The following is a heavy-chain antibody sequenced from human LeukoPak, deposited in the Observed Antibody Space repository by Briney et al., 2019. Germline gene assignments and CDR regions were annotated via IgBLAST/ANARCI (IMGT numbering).Heavy chain of an antibody. CDR1: GVTLSNYG. J-gene: IGHJ4*02. CDR2: ISDRGGST. D-gene: IGHD2-15*01. CDR3: AKRGVVIRAVLVVGFHKEAYYFDS. V-gene: IGHV3-23*01. Sequence: GGSLRLSCVVSGVTLSNYGMSWVRQAPGKGLEWVAGISDRGGSTNYADSVKGRFTISRDNPKTTLCLQMNSVRSEDTAVYFCAKRGVVIRAVLVVGFHKEAYYFDSWGQGALVTVSS.